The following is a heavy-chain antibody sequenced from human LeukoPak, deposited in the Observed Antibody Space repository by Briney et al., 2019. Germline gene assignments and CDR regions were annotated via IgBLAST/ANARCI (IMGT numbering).Heavy chain of an antibody. V-gene: IGHV1-8*01. CDR3: ARLVRVARKSDY. CDR1: GYTFTSYD. CDR2: MNPNSGNT. Sequence: GASVKVSCKASGYTFTSYDINWVRQATGQGLEWMGWMNPNSGNTGYAQKFQGSVTMTRNTSISTAYMELSSLRSEDTAVYYCARLVRVARKSDYWGQGTLVTVSS. J-gene: IGHJ4*02. D-gene: IGHD2-8*01.